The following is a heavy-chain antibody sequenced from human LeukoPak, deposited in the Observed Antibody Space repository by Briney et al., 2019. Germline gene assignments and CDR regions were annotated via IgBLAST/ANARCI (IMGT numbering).Heavy chain of an antibody. CDR2: ISSSSSYI. J-gene: IGHJ6*04. CDR3: ASDIVVVPAAIGSGMDV. CDR1: GSTFSSYS. Sequence: GGSLRLSCAASGSTFSSYSMNWVRQAPGKGLEWVSSISSSSSYIYYADSVKGRFTISRDNAKNSLYLQMNSLRAEDTAVYYCASDIVVVPAAIGSGMDVWGKGTTVTVSS. V-gene: IGHV3-21*01. D-gene: IGHD2-2*01.